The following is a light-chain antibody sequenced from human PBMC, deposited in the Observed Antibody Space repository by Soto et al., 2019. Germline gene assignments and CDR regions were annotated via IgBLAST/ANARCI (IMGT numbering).Light chain of an antibody. J-gene: IGKJ1*01. CDR2: WAS. Sequence: DIVLTQSPDSLAVSLGERATINCRSSQSVLYSSNNKNYLAWYQQKPGQSPKLLIYWASTRESGVPERFSGSGSGTDFPLASSSLQAEYVGVDYWQQYYSTAAWTCGQGTKLEIK. V-gene: IGKV4-1*01. CDR3: QQYYSTAAWT. CDR1: QSVLYSSNNKNY.